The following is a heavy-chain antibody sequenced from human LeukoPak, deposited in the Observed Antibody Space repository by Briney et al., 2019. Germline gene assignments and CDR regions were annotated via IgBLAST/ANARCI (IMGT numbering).Heavy chain of an antibody. CDR1: GFTVNTHY. V-gene: IGHV3-66*01. CDR2: IYRGGGT. J-gene: IGHJ4*02. D-gene: IGHD3-10*01. CDR3: ATTLDGPGNYYFFAS. Sequence: GGSLRLSCAASGFTVNTHYMSWVRQAPGKGLEWVSVIYRGGGTFYPDSVKGRFTISRDNSKNTVYLQMNSLRAEDTAVYYCATTLDGPGNYYFFASWGQGTPATVSS.